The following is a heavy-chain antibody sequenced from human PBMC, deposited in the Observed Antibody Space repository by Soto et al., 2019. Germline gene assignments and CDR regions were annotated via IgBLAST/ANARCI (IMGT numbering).Heavy chain of an antibody. CDR2: MNPNSGNT. D-gene: IGHD1-7*01. V-gene: IGHV1-8*01. CDR3: AGEKLGTTGIDF. J-gene: IGHJ4*02. Sequence: QAPLVQSGAEVKKPGASVKVSCKASGYTFTGYDINWVRQATGQGLEWMGWMNPNSGNTGYAQNFQGRVTMTRDNSITTAYMELTSLRDDDSAVYYCAGEKLGTTGIDFWVQGTLVTVSS. CDR1: GYTFTGYD.